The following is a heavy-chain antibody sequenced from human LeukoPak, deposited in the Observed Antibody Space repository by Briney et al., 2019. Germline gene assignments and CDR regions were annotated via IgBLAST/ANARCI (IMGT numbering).Heavy chain of an antibody. D-gene: IGHD6-13*01. CDR3: ARLLVPAQPDFDY. CDR2: IYPGDSDT. J-gene: IGHJ4*02. Sequence: GGSLHISGQGSGCRFTSYWIGGVRRLPGKGLEGMGIIYPGDSDTRYSPSLQGQVTISADKSISTAYLQWSSLKASDTAMYYCARLLVPAQPDFDYWGQGTLVTVSS. V-gene: IGHV5-51*01. CDR1: GCRFTSYW.